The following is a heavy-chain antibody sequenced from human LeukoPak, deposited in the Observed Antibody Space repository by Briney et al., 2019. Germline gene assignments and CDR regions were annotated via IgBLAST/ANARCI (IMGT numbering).Heavy chain of an antibody. D-gene: IGHD1-26*01. J-gene: IGHJ4*02. CDR2: ISSRGSSI. CDR3: ARDSGSYRGFDY. Sequence: GGSLRLSCAASGFTFSSYAMHWVRQAPGKGLEWISFISSRGSSIYYADSVKGRFTISRDNAKNSLYLQMNSLRAEDTAVYYCARDSGSYRGFDYWGQGTLVTVSS. CDR1: GFTFSSYA. V-gene: IGHV3-48*03.